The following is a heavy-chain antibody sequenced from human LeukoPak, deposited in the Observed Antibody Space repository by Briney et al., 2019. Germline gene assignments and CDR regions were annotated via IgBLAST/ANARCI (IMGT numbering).Heavy chain of an antibody. V-gene: IGHV3-23*01. CDR1: GFTFSTSP. CDR3: AKGGHDFNPFYN. CDR2: IHAGGKDP. Sequence: GGSLRLSCTVSGFTFSTSPMAWVRQAPGKGLVWVSSIHAGGKDPFCADSVKGRCTISRDNSKNILFLQLNSLRVEDTAIYFCAKGGHDFNPFYNWGQGTLVTVSS. D-gene: IGHD3/OR15-3a*01. J-gene: IGHJ4*02.